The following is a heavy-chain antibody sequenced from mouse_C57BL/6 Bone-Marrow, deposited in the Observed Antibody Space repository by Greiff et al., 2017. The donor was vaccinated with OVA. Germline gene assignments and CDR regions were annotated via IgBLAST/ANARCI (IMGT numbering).Heavy chain of an antibody. J-gene: IGHJ4*01. CDR2: ISYSGST. CDR3: ASIYDGYYLAMDY. V-gene: IGHV3-1*01. CDR1: GYSITSGYD. Sequence: EVQGVESGPGMVKPSQSLSLTCTVTGYSITSGYDWHWIRHFPGNKLEWMGYISYSGSTNYNPSLKSRISITHDTSKNHFFLKLNSVTTEDTATYYCASIYDGYYLAMDYWGQGTSVTVSS. D-gene: IGHD2-3*01.